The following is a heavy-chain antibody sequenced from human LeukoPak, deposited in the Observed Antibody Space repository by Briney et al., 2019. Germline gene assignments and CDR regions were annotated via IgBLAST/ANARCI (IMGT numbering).Heavy chain of an antibody. CDR3: ARVDTAMVIDY. D-gene: IGHD5-18*01. CDR2: IIPIFGTA. V-gene: IGHV1-69*05. J-gene: IGHJ4*02. CDR1: GGTFSSYA. Sequence: GSSVKVSCKASGGTFSSYAISWVRQVPGQGLEWMGRIIPIFGTANYAQKFQGRVTITTDESTSTAYMELSSLRSEDTAVYYCARVDTAMVIDYWGQGTLVTVSS.